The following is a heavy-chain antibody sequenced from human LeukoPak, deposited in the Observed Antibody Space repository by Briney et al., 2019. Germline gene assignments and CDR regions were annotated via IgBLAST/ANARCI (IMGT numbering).Heavy chain of an antibody. V-gene: IGHV3-33*01. CDR3: ARDRDSYGYGLYYFDY. CDR2: IWYDGSNK. CDR1: GFTFSSYG. J-gene: IGHJ4*02. Sequence: GRSLRLSCAASGFTFSSYGMHWVRQAPGKGLEWVAVIWYDGSNKYYAASVKGRFTISRDNSKNTLYLQMNSLRAEDTAVYYCARDRDSYGYGLYYFDYWGQGTLVTVSS. D-gene: IGHD5-18*01.